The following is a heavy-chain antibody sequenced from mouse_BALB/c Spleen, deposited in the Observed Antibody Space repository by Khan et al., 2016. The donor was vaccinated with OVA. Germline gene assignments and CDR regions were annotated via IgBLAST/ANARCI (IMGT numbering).Heavy chain of an antibody. CDR2: INPSDSES. Sequence: QVQLQQPGAELVRPGASVKLSCKTSGYTFTSYWMNWVRQRPRQGLEWIGKINPSDSESHYNQMFKDKATLTVDKSSGTAYIQRSSLTSEDSAVYYCARREKYGYDPSWFSYWGQGTLVTVSA. D-gene: IGHD2-2*01. CDR1: GYTFTSYW. V-gene: IGHV1-52*01. CDR3: ARREKYGYDPSWFSY. J-gene: IGHJ3*01.